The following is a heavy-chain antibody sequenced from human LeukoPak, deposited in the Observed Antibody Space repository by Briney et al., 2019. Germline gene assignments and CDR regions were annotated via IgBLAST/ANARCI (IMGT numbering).Heavy chain of an antibody. CDR2: IKPNSGGT. CDR3: ARGIRPTLNYYDSSGYLVDY. Sequence: AAVKVSCKASGDTFTGYYMHWVRQAPVQGLEWMGWIKPNSGGTNYAQKFQGRVTMTRDTSISTAYMELSSLRSEDTAVYYCARGIRPTLNYYDSSGYLVDYWGQGTLVTVSS. V-gene: IGHV1-2*02. D-gene: IGHD3-22*01. J-gene: IGHJ4*02. CDR1: GDTFTGYY.